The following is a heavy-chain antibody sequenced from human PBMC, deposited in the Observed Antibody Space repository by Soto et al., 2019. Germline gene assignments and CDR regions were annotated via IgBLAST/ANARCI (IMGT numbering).Heavy chain of an antibody. CDR2: ISYDGSNK. V-gene: IGHV3-30*18. CDR3: AKAPSPVRINWFDP. D-gene: IGHD3-10*01. CDR1: GCTFSSYG. Sequence: GVSLRLSYAASGCTFSSYGMRWVRQAPGKGLEWVAVISYDGSNKYYADSVKGRFTISRDNSKNTLYLQMNSLRAEDTAVYYCAKAPSPVRINWFDPWGQGTLVTVSS. J-gene: IGHJ5*02.